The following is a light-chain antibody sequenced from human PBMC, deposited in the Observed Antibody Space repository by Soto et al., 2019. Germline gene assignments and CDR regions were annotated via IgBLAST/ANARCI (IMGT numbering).Light chain of an antibody. CDR1: SGSIASNY. Sequence: NFMLTQPHSVSESPGKTVTISCTRSSGSIASNYVQWYQQRPGSAPTPVIYEDSQRPSGVPDRFSGSIDSSSNSASLTISRLKTEDEADYYCQSFDISNVVFGRGTKLTVL. CDR2: EDS. CDR3: QSFDISNVV. V-gene: IGLV6-57*04. J-gene: IGLJ2*01.